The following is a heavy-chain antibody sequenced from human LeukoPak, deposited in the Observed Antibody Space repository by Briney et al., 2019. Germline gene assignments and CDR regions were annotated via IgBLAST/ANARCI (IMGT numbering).Heavy chain of an antibody. V-gene: IGHV3-48*01. CDR1: GFIFTTSG. J-gene: IGHJ4*02. Sequence: GGSLRLSCAASGFIFTTSGMNWVRQAPGKGLEWLAYTSDTGHTIYYADSVKGRFTVSRDNSKNTLYLQMNSLRAEDTAVYYCARGYGGGFDYWGQGTLVTVSS. CDR2: TSDTGHTI. CDR3: ARGYGGGFDY. D-gene: IGHD4-23*01.